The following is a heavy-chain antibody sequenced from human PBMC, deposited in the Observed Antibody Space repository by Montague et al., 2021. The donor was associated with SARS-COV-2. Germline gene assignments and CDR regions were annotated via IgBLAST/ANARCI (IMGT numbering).Heavy chain of an antibody. D-gene: IGHD6-13*01. J-gene: IGHJ6*02. CDR1: GGSISSSSYY. CDR2: IYYSGST. V-gene: IGHV4-39*07. CDR3: ARVGRQQLVRLSGMDV. Sequence: ETLSLTCTVSGGSISSSSYYWGWIRQPPGKGLEWIGSIYYSGSTYYNPSLKSRVTISVDTSKNQFSLKLSSVTAADTAVYYCARVGRQQLVRLSGMDVWGLGTTVTVSS.